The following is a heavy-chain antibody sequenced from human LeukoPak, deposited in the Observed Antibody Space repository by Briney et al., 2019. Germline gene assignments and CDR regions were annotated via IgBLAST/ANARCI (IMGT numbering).Heavy chain of an antibody. CDR3: ARVSCSSTSCSPNYYYYGMDV. V-gene: IGHV1-18*04. J-gene: IGHJ6*02. Sequence: ASVKVSCKASGYTFTGFYMHWVRQAPGQGLEWMGWISAYNGNTNYAQKLQGRVTMTTDTSTSTAYMELRSLRSDDTAVYYCARVSCSSTSCSPNYYYYGMDVWGQGTTVTVSS. D-gene: IGHD2-2*01. CDR1: GYTFTGFY. CDR2: ISAYNGNT.